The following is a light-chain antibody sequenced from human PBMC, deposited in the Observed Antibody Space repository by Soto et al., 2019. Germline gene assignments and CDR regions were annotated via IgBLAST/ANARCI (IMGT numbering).Light chain of an antibody. V-gene: IGKV3-20*01. CDR1: QSVSSSY. CDR3: QQYYDWPIT. CDR2: GAS. J-gene: IGKJ5*01. Sequence: DIVLTHSPGTLSLSPGEIATLSCRASQSVSSSYLAWYQQKHGQAPRLLIYGASNRATGIPDRFSGSGSGTEFTLTISSLQSEDFAVYYCQQYYDWPITLGQGTRLEIK.